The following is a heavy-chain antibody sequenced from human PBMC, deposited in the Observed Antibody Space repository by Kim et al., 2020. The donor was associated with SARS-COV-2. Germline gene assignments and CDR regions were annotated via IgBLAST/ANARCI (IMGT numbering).Heavy chain of an antibody. D-gene: IGHD3-10*01. CDR3: ARGNYYGSGSRADTRDY. CDR2: IIPIFGTA. CDR1: GGTFSSYA. Sequence: SVKVSCKASGGTFSSYAISWVRQAPGQGLEWMGGIIPIFGTANYAQKFQGRVTITADESTSTAYMELSSLRSEDTAVYYCARGNYYGSGSRADTRDYWGQGTLVTVSS. V-gene: IGHV1-69*13. J-gene: IGHJ4*02.